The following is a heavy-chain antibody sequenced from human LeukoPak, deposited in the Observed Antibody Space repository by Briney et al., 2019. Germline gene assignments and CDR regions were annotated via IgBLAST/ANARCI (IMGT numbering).Heavy chain of an antibody. D-gene: IGHD3-10*01. Sequence: RSSLRVSCEASGFTFTSYDMHWVRQAPGQGLEWMAVIRPNRSNKNYADYVKGRFTISRDNSNNTVYLQMSSLRAEDTAVYYCAKNYYGSGSECHDAFDIWCRERMVIVSS. J-gene: IGHJ3*02. CDR2: IRPNRSNK. CDR1: GFTFTSYD. CDR3: AKNYYGSGSECHDAFDI. V-gene: IGHV3-33*06.